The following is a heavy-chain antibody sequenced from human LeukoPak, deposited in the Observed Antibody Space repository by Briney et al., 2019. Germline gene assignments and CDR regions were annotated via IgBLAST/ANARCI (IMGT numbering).Heavy chain of an antibody. D-gene: IGHD1-26*01. J-gene: IGHJ6*03. V-gene: IGHV4-61*02. Sequence: SETLSLTCTVSGGSISSGSYYWSWIRQPAGKGLEWIGRIYTSGSTNYNPSLKSRVTISVDTSKNQFSLKLSAVTAADTAVYYCARVGSGSYLNYYYYMDVWGKGTTVTVSS. CDR3: ARVGSGSYLNYYYYMDV. CDR1: GGSISSGSYY. CDR2: IYTSGST.